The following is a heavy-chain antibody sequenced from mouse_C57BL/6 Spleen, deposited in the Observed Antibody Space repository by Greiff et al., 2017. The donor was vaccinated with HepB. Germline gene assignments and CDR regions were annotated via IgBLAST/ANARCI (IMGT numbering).Heavy chain of an antibody. CDR3: ARGKGRLRHAMDY. CDR1: GYSITSGYD. J-gene: IGHJ4*01. CDR2: ISYSGST. D-gene: IGHD2-4*01. V-gene: IGHV3-1*01. Sequence: VQLQQSGPGMVKPSQSLSLTCTVTGYSITSGYDWHWIRHFPGNKLEWMGYISYSGSTNYNPSLKSRISITHDTSKNHFFLKLNSVTTEDTATYYCARGKGRLRHAMDYWGQGTSVTVSS.